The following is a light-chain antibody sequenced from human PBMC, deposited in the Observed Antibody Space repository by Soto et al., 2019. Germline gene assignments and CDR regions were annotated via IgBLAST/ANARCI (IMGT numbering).Light chain of an antibody. CDR1: TSGLEIKI. CDR2: NDD. V-gene: IGLV1-44*01. J-gene: IGLJ3*02. Sequence: QSALTQPPSASGTPAQRGTISCSGSTSGLEIKILNWYQHLPGKAPKLLIYNDDQRPSGVPDRFSGSRSGTSASLVIAGFRSEDGAEYYCAGWDDSLLGPVFGGGTKLTVL. CDR3: AGWDDSLLGPV.